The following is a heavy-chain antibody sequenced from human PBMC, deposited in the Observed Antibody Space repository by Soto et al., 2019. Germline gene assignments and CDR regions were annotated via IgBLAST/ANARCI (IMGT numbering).Heavy chain of an antibody. J-gene: IGHJ6*02. CDR2: IYYSGST. D-gene: IGHD2-2*01. Sequence: SETLSLPCTVSGGSISSGDYYWSWIRQPPGKGLEWIGYIYYSGSTYYNPSLKSRVTISVDTSKNQFSLKLSSVTAADTAVYYCARGIPPPDIVVVPAASVYYYYYGMDVWGQGTTVTVSS. V-gene: IGHV4-30-4*01. CDR1: GGSISSGDYY. CDR3: ARGIPPPDIVVVPAASVYYYYYGMDV.